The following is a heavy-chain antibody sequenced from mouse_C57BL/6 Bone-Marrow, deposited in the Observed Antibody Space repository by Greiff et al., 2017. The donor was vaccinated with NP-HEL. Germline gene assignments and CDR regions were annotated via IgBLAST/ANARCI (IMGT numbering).Heavy chain of an antibody. CDR3: TTFVSYAMDY. CDR2: IDPENGDT. V-gene: IGHV14-4*01. CDR1: GFNIKDDY. Sequence: EVKLVESGAELVRPGASVKLSCTASGFNIKDDYMHWVKQRPEQGLEWIGWIDPENGDTEYASKVQGKATITADTSSNTAYLQLSSLTSEDTAVYYCTTFVSYAMDYWGQGTSVTVSS. D-gene: IGHD6-2*01. J-gene: IGHJ4*01.